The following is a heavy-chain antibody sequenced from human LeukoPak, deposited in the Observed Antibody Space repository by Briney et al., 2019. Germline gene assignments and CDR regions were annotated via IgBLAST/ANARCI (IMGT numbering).Heavy chain of an antibody. CDR3: AIPPGYCGNDCSFDH. D-gene: IGHD2-21*02. CDR2: IYPGDYET. CDR1: GYSFSNYW. J-gene: IGHJ4*02. Sequence: GEPLKISCEGSGYSFSNYWIGWVRQMPGKGLEWMGIIYPGDYETRYGPSFQGLVTISVDKSISTADLQWSSLKASDTAMYYCAIPPGYCGNDCSFDHWGQGTLVTVSS. V-gene: IGHV5-51*01.